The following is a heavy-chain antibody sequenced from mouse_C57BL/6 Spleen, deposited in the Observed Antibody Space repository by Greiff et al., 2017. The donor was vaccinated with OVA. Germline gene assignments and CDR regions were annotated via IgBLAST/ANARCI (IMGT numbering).Heavy chain of an antibody. D-gene: IGHD1-1*01. V-gene: IGHV1-54*01. CDR3: ARGNYYTH. CDR2: INPGSGGT. CDR1: GYAFTNYL. Sequence: QVQLQQSGAELVRPGTSVKVSCKASGYAFTNYLIEWVKQRPGQGLEWIGVINPGSGGTNYNEKFKGKAPLTADKSSSTAYMQLSSLTSEDSAVYFCARGNYYTHWGQGTTLTVSS. J-gene: IGHJ2*01.